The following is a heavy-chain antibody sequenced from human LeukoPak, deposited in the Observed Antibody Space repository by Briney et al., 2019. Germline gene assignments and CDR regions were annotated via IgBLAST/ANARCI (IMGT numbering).Heavy chain of an antibody. D-gene: IGHD6-19*01. J-gene: IGHJ5*02. V-gene: IGHV4-59*01. CDR3: ARIAVADWFDP. Sequence: PSETLSLTCTASGGSISSYYWSWIRQPPGKGLEWIGYIYYSGSTNYNPSLKSRVTISVDTSKNQFSLKLSSVTAADTAVYYCARIAVADWFDPWGQGTLVTVSS. CDR1: GGSISSYY. CDR2: IYYSGST.